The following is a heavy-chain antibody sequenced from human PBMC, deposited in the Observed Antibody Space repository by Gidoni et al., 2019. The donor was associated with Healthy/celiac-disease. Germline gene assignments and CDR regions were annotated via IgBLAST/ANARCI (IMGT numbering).Heavy chain of an antibody. CDR1: GFTFSSYG. CDR3: AKDPPYFDL. CDR2: ISYDGSNK. V-gene: IGHV3-30*18. J-gene: IGHJ2*01. Sequence: QVQLVESGGGVVQPGRSLRLSCAASGFTFSSYGMHWVRQAPGKGLEWVAVISYDGSNKYYADSVKGRFTISRDNSKNTLYLQMNSLRAEDTAVYYCAKDPPYFDLWGRGTLVTVSS.